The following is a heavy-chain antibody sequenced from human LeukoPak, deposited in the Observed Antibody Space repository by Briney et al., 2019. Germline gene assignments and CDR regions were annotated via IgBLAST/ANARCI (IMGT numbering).Heavy chain of an antibody. Sequence: PSETLSLTCTVSCGSISSYYWSWIRQPPGKGLEWIGYIYYSGSTNYNPSLKSRVTISVDTSKNQFSLKLSSVTAADTAVYYCARESYDSSGYYLDYWGQGTLVTVSS. V-gene: IGHV4-59*01. CDR2: IYYSGST. J-gene: IGHJ4*02. D-gene: IGHD3-22*01. CDR1: CGSISSYY. CDR3: ARESYDSSGYYLDY.